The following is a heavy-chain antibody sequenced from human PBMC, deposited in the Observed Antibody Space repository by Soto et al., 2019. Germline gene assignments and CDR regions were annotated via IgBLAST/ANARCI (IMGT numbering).Heavy chain of an antibody. CDR3: SGCRSSWVESGMAA. V-gene: IGHV3-9*01. J-gene: IGHJ6*04. CDR2: IDWNADTI. D-gene: IGHD6-25*01. CDR1: GFTFNDYA. Sequence: EVKLVESGGGLVQPGRSLRLSCAASGFTFNDYAMHWVRQVPGKGLEWVSSIDWNADTIDYADSMEGRFTISRDNGKNSLYAQMNRLRTEDTALDFVSGCRSSWVESGMAAWGKGTTVTVSS.